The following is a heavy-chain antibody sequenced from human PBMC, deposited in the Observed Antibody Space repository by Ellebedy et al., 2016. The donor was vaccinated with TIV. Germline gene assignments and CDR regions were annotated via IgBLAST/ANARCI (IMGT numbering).Heavy chain of an antibody. D-gene: IGHD6-13*01. Sequence: GESLKISCAASGFTFSSSGMPSLRPAPGTGLAPVAVIWYDGSNRYYADSVKGRFTISRDNSKNTLYLQMNSLRAEDTAVYYCAKLGGIAAAGTAFYAFDMWGQGTMVTVSS. CDR3: AKLGGIAAAGTAFYAFDM. CDR2: IWYDGSNR. V-gene: IGHV3-33*06. CDR1: GFTFSSSG. J-gene: IGHJ3*02.